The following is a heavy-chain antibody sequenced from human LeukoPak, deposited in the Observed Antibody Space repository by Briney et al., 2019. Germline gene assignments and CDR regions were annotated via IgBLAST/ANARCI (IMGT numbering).Heavy chain of an antibody. CDR3: ATARRDGYNYDY. Sequence: GGSLRLSCAASGFTFSSYAMSWVRQAPGKGLEWVSAISGSGGSTYYADSVKGRLTISRDNSKNTLYLQMNSLRAEDTAVYYCATARRDGYNYDYWGQGTLVTVSS. J-gene: IGHJ4*02. D-gene: IGHD5-24*01. V-gene: IGHV3-23*01. CDR2: ISGSGGST. CDR1: GFTFSSYA.